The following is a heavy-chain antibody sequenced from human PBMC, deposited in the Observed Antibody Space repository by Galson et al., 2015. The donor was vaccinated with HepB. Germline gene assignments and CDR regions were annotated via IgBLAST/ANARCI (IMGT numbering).Heavy chain of an antibody. J-gene: IGHJ4*02. V-gene: IGHV3-23*01. CDR2: IGASGATI. CDR1: GFAFGSYA. D-gene: IGHD6-19*01. Sequence: SLRLSCAGSGFAFGSYALTWVRQAPGKGLEWVSSIGASGATIYYADSVKGRFTISRDNSKKTLYLQMSSLRVEDTAVYFCAKVETVAGTGRYFDYWGQGTLVTVSS. CDR3: AKVETVAGTGRYFDY.